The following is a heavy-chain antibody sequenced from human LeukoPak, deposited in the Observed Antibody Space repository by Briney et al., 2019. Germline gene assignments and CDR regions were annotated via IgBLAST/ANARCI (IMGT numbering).Heavy chain of an antibody. V-gene: IGHV3-30*04. Sequence: GRSLRLSRAASGFTFSSYAMHWVRQAPGKGLEWVAVISYDGSNKYYADSVKGRFTISRDNSKNTLYLQMNSLRAEDTAVYYCAKGREYSGSYFDYWGQGTLVTVSS. CDR1: GFTFSSYA. J-gene: IGHJ4*02. D-gene: IGHD1-26*01. CDR2: ISYDGSNK. CDR3: AKGREYSGSYFDY.